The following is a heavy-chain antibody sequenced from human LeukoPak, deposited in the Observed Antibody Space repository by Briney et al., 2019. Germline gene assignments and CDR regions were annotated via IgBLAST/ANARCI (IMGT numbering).Heavy chain of an antibody. CDR1: GGTFSSYA. CDR2: IIPIFGTA. CDR3: ARDRGTGTMFDY. Sequence: SVKVSCKASGGTFSSYAISWVRQAPGQGLEWMGRIIPIFGTANFAQKFQGRVTITTDESTSTAYMELSSLRSEDTAVYYCARDRGTGTMFDYWGQGTLVTVSS. J-gene: IGHJ4*02. D-gene: IGHD1-1*01. V-gene: IGHV1-69*05.